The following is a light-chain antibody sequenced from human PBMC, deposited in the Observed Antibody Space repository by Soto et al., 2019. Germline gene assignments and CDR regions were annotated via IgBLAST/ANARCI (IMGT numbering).Light chain of an antibody. CDR1: HTVGSY. CDR2: DTS. CDR3: QQYGTSPQIT. V-gene: IGKV3-11*01. Sequence: EIVLTQSPATLSLSPGERATLSCRASHTVGSYLAWFQQTPGQAPRLLIYDTSNRAAGIPDRFRGSGSGTDFTLTISSLEIEDFAVYYCQQYGTSPQITFGQGTRLEIK. J-gene: IGKJ5*01.